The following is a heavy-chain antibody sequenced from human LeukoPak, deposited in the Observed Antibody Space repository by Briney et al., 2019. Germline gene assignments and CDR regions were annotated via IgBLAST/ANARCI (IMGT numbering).Heavy chain of an antibody. Sequence: GASVKVSCKASGYTFTSYYMHWVRQAPGQGLEWMGGIIPIFGTANYAQKFQGRVTITADESTSTAYMELSSLRSEDTAVYYCARMLRRVREPDSYYYMDVWGKGTTVTISS. CDR3: ARMLRRVREPDSYYYMDV. V-gene: IGHV1-69*13. J-gene: IGHJ6*03. D-gene: IGHD3-10*01. CDR1: GYTFTSYY. CDR2: IIPIFGTA.